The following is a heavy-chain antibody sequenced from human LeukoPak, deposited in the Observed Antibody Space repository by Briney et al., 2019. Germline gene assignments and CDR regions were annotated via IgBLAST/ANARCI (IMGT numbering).Heavy chain of an antibody. CDR1: GLTFSDYW. D-gene: IGHD3-10*01. J-gene: IGHJ4*02. CDR2: INTDGSIT. Sequence: GGSLRLSCAASGLTFSDYWIHWVRQAPGKGLVWVSRINTDGSITNYADSVKGRFSISRDNAKNTLYLQMSSLRAEDTAVYYCARDRGPRTGFMVREAYDYWGQGTLVTVSS. CDR3: ARDRGPRTGFMVREAYDY. V-gene: IGHV3-74*01.